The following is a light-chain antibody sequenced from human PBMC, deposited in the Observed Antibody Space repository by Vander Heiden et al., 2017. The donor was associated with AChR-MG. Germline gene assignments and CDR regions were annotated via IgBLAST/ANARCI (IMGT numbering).Light chain of an antibody. CDR1: QSVSSN. CDR3: QQYNNWPPV. V-gene: IGKV3-15*01. Sequence: IVMTQSPATLSVSPGESATLSCRASQSVSSNLAWYQQKPGQAPRLLIYGASTRATGIPARFSGSGSGTEFTLTISSLQSEDFAVYYCQQYNNWPPVFGQGTKVEIK. J-gene: IGKJ1*01. CDR2: GAS.